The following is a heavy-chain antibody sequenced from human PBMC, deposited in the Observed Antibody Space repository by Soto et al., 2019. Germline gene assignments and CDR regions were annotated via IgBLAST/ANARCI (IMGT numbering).Heavy chain of an antibody. Sequence: SETLSLTCTVSGGSISSYYWSWIRQTAGKGLEWIGRIYTSGSTNYNPSLKSRVTMSVDTSKNQFSLKLSSVTAADTAVYYCARAYCGGDCYLNWFDPWGQGTLVTVSS. CDR1: GGSISSYY. CDR3: ARAYCGGDCYLNWFDP. CDR2: IYTSGST. D-gene: IGHD2-21*02. V-gene: IGHV4-4*07. J-gene: IGHJ5*02.